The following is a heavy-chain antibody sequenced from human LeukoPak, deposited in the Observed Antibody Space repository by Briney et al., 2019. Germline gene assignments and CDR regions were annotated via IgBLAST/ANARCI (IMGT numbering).Heavy chain of an antibody. CDR1: GYTFTSYY. D-gene: IGHD6-13*01. Sequence: GASVTVSFTASGYTFTSYYMHWVRQAPGQGLEWLGIINPSGGSTSYAQKFQGRVTITTDESTSTAYMELSSLRSEDTAVYYCARDHPQVAYSSSWLDAFDIWGQGTMVTVSS. V-gene: IGHV1-46*01. CDR2: INPSGGST. J-gene: IGHJ3*02. CDR3: ARDHPQVAYSSSWLDAFDI.